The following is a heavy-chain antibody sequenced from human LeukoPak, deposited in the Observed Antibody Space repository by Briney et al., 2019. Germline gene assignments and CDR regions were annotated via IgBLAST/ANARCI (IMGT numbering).Heavy chain of an antibody. CDR3: ARDSCQLPHYGMDV. CDR2: IYYSGST. D-gene: IGHD2-2*01. J-gene: IGHJ6*02. V-gene: IGHV4-59*01. Sequence: SETLSLTCTVSGGSISSYYWSWIRQPPGKGLEWIGYIYYSGSTNYNPSLKSRVTISVDTSKNQFSLKLSSVTAADTAVYYCARDSCQLPHYGMDVWGQGTTVTVSS. CDR1: GGSISSYY.